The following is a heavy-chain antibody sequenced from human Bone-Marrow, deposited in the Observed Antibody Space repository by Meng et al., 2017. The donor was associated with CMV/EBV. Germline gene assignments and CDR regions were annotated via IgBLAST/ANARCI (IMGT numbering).Heavy chain of an antibody. Sequence: GESLKISCAASGFTFSSYEMNWVRQAPGKGLEWVSYISSSGGSTYYADSVKGRFTISRDNSKNTLYLQMNSLRADDTAVYYCAKIGWGYDYSWGQGTLVTVSS. D-gene: IGHD3-3*01. J-gene: IGHJ4*02. CDR2: ISSSGGST. CDR1: GFTFSSYE. CDR3: AKIGWGYDYS. V-gene: IGHV3-23*01.